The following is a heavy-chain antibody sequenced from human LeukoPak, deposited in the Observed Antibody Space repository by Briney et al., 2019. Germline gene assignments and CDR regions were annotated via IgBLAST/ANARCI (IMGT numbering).Heavy chain of an antibody. V-gene: IGHV3-48*04. Sequence: GGSLRLSCAASGFTFSSYGMNWVRQAPGKGLEWLSYITNSGNTIYYADSVRGRFTISRDNAKNSLYLQINSLRAEDTAVYYCARDRALANIGQLSPFDYCGQGNLVTVSS. J-gene: IGHJ4*02. CDR2: ITNSGNTI. D-gene: IGHD1-1*01. CDR1: GFTFSSYG. CDR3: ARDRALANIGQLSPFDY.